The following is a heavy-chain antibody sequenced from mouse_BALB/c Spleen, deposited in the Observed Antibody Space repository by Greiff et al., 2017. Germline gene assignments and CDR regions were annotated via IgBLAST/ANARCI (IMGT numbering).Heavy chain of an antibody. V-gene: IGHV1-5*01. CDR2: IYPGNSDT. J-gene: IGHJ2*01. Sequence: VQLKESGTVLARPGASVKMSCKASGYSFTSYWMHWVKQRPGQGLEWIGAIYPGNSDTSYNQKFKGKAKLTAVTSASTAYLELSSLTNEDSAVYYCTGGNLLLRYLDYWGQGTTLTVSS. D-gene: IGHD1-1*01. CDR1: GYSFTSYW. CDR3: TGGNLLLRYLDY.